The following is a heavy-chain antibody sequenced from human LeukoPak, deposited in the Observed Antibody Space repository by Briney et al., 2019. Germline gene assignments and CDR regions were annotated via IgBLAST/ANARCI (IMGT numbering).Heavy chain of an antibody. D-gene: IGHD2-15*01. CDR3: ARGVEADYYYGMDV. V-gene: IGHV3-21*01. J-gene: IGHJ6*02. CDR1: GFTFSTYS. Sequence: GGSLRLSCAASGFTFSTYSLNWVRQAPGKGLEWVSSISSSSSYIYYADSMKGRFTISRDNAKNSMYLQMNNLKADDTAVYYWARGVEADYYYGMDVWGQGTTITVSS. CDR2: ISSSSSYI.